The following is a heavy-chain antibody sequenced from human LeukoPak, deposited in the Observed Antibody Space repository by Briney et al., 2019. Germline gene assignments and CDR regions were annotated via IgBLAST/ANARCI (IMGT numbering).Heavy chain of an antibody. CDR2: IYTSGST. V-gene: IGHV4-4*07. Sequence: SETLSLTCTVSGGSISSYYWSWIRQPAGKGLEWIGRIYTSGSTNYNPSLKSRVTMSVATSKNQFSLKLSSVTAADTAVYYCARALGRDGTSKYWYFDLWGRGTLVTVSS. D-gene: IGHD2-2*01. J-gene: IGHJ2*01. CDR3: ARALGRDGTSKYWYFDL. CDR1: GGSISSYY.